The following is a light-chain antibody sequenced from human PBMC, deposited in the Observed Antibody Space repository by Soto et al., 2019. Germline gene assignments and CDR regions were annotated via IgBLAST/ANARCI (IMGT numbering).Light chain of an antibody. J-gene: IGLJ2*01. CDR3: CSYGGGNTVV. CDR2: DVS. V-gene: IGLV2-11*01. CDR1: SSDVGGYNY. Sequence: QSVLTQPRSVSGSPGQSVTISCTGTSSDVGGYNYVSWYQQHPGKAPKLMIYDVSKRPSGVPDRFSGSKSGNTASLTISGLQAEDEADYYCCSYGGGNTVVFGGGTKLTVL.